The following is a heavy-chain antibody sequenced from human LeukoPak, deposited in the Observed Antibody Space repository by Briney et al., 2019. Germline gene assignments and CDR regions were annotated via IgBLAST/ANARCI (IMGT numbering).Heavy chain of an antibody. J-gene: IGHJ4*02. CDR2: IKQDGSEK. Sequence: GGSLRLSCAASGFTFSSYEMNWVRQAPGKGLEWVANIKQDGSEKTSVDSVKGRFTISRDNAKNSLYLQMDSLRAEDTAVYYCARGPTNGQAFDYWGQGTLVSVSS. CDR3: ARGPTNGQAFDY. CDR1: GFTFSSYE. D-gene: IGHD2-8*01. V-gene: IGHV3-7*01.